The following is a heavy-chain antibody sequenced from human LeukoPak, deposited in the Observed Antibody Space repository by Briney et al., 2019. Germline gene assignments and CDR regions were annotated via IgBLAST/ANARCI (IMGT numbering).Heavy chain of an antibody. CDR3: AKFPRGTLDY. CDR1: GFTVSNNY. CDR2: IYSGGTT. J-gene: IGHJ4*02. V-gene: IGHV3-53*01. D-gene: IGHD1-1*01. Sequence: PGGSLRLSCAASGFTVSNNYLHWVRQAPGKGLEWVSVIYSGGTTYYADSVKGRFTISRDNSKNTLYLQMNSLRAEDTAVYYCAKFPRGTLDYWGQGTLVTVSS.